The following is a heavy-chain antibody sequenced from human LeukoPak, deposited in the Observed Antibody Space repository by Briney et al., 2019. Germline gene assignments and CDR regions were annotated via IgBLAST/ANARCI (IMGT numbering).Heavy chain of an antibody. CDR3: ARVSSGWPDY. D-gene: IGHD6-19*01. V-gene: IGHV4-59*01. J-gene: IGHJ4*02. CDR1: GGSISGYY. CDR2: IYYSGST. Sequence: SETLSLTCTVSGGSISGYYWSWIRQPPGKGLEWIGYIYYSGSTNYNPSLKSRVTISVDTSKNQFSLKLSSVTAADTAVYYCARVSSGWPDYWGQGTLVTVSS.